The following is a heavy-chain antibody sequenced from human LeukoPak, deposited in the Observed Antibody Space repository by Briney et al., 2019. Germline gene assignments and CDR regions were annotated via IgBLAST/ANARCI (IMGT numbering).Heavy chain of an antibody. J-gene: IGHJ6*03. Sequence: GSAVKVSRMPSRGTFSSYILLWVRQAPPRGGEGMGGIMPLFNTANYAQQFQGRVTITTDESTSTAYMELSSLRFEDTAMYYCARVDRYHYYLDVWGKGTTVTVSS. V-gene: IGHV1-69*05. CDR3: ARVDRYHYYLDV. CDR2: IMPLFNTA. CDR1: RGTFSSYI.